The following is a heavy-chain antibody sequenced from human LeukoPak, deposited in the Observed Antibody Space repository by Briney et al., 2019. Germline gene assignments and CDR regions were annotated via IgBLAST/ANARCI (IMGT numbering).Heavy chain of an antibody. CDR3: ARGPYSSGWYGGGY. Sequence: GASVKVSCKASGGTFSSYAISWVRQAPGQGLEWMGRIIPILGIANYAQKFQGRVTITADKSTSTAYMELSSLRSEDTAVYYCARGPYSSGWYGGGYWGQGTLVTVSS. CDR1: GGTFSSYA. V-gene: IGHV1-69*04. J-gene: IGHJ4*02. D-gene: IGHD6-19*01. CDR2: IIPILGIA.